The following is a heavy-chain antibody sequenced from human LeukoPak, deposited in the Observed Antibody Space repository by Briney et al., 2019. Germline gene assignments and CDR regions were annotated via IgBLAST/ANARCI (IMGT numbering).Heavy chain of an antibody. D-gene: IGHD2-15*01. V-gene: IGHV3-21*01. CDR3: ARDPTPRYCSGGSCYTHYGMDV. CDR2: ISSSSSYI. Sequence: GGSLRLSCAASGFTFSSYTMNWVRQAPGKGLEWVSSISSSSSYIYYTDSVKGRLTISRDNAKNSLYLQMNSLRAEDTAVYYCARDPTPRYCSGGSCYTHYGMDVWGQGTTVTVSS. J-gene: IGHJ6*02. CDR1: GFTFSSYT.